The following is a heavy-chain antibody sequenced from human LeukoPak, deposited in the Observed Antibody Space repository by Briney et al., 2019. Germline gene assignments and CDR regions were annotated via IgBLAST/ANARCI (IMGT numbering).Heavy chain of an antibody. D-gene: IGHD3-3*01. CDR1: GYTFTSYY. V-gene: IGHV1-46*01. CDR2: INPSGGST. Sequence: ASVKVSCKASGYTFTSYYMHWVRQAPGQGLEWMGIINPSGGSTSYAQKFQGRVTMTRDTSTSTVYMELSSLRPEDTAVYYCARARHYDFWSGYSSPFDYWGQGTLVTVSS. CDR3: ARARHYDFWSGYSSPFDY. J-gene: IGHJ4*02.